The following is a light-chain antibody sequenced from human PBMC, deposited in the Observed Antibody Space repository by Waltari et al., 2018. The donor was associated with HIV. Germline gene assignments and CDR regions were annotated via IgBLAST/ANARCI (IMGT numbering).Light chain of an antibody. J-gene: IGKJ1*01. CDR2: AAS. V-gene: IGKV1-27*01. CDR1: RDISNY. Sequence: DIQMTQSPSSLSASVADRVAITCRASRDISNYLAWYQQKPGKIPKLLIYAASSLHSGVPSPFSGSGSGTDFTLTIGGLQTEDGATYYCQKYDSAPRTFGQGTKVEIK. CDR3: QKYDSAPRT.